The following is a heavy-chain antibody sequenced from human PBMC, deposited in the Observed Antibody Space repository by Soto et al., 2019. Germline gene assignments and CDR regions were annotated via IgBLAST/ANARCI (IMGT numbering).Heavy chain of an antibody. CDR1: GFTFSSYA. D-gene: IGHD2-15*01. V-gene: IGHV3-30-3*01. CDR2: ISYDGSNK. CDR3: TVVVVAEPS. Sequence: QVQLVESGGGVVQPGRSLRLSCAASGFTFSSYAMHWVRQAPGKGLEWVAVISYDGSNKYYADSVKGRFTISRDNSKNTLYLQMNSLRAEDTAVYYCTVVVVAEPSWGQGTLVTVSS. J-gene: IGHJ4*02.